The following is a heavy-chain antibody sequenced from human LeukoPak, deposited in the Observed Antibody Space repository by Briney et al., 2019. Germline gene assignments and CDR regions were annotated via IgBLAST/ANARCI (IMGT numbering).Heavy chain of an antibody. V-gene: IGHV3-49*04. D-gene: IGHD3-9*01. CDR2: IRSKAYGGTT. CDR3: TRDLLRYFDWTTFDY. CDR1: GFTFGDYA. Sequence: GGSLRLSCTASGFTFGDYAMSWVRQAPGKGLEWVGFIRSKAYGGTTEYAASVKGRFTISRDDSKSIAYLQMNSLKTEDTAVYYCTRDLLRYFDWTTFDYWGQGTLVTVSS. J-gene: IGHJ4*02.